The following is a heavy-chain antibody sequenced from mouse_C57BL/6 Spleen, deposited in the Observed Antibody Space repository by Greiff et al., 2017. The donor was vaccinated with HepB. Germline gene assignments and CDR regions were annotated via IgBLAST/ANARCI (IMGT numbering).Heavy chain of an antibody. Sequence: EVQLQQSGPELVKPGASVKISCKASGYTFTDYYMNWVKQSHGKSLEWIGDINPNNGGTSYNQKFKGKATLTVDKSSSTAYMELRSLTSEDSAVYDCARGLRGAWFAYWGQGTLVTVSA. V-gene: IGHV1-26*01. CDR2: INPNNGGT. CDR3: ARGLRGAWFAY. CDR1: GYTFTDYY. J-gene: IGHJ3*01. D-gene: IGHD2-4*01.